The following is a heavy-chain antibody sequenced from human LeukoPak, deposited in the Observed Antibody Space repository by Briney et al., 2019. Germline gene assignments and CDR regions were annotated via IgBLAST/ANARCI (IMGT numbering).Heavy chain of an antibody. CDR1: GYTFTGYY. J-gene: IGHJ4*02. V-gene: IGHV1-2*02. Sequence: ASVKVSCKASGYTFTGYYMHWVRQAPGQGLEWMGWINPNSGGTNYVQKFQGRVTMTRDTSISTAYMELSRLRSDDTAVYYCARSSTVVTPVDHWGQGTLVTVSS. CDR2: INPNSGGT. D-gene: IGHD4-23*01. CDR3: ARSSTVVTPVDH.